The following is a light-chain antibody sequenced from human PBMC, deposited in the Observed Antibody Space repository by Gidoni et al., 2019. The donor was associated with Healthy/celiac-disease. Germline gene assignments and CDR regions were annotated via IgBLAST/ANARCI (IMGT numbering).Light chain of an antibody. J-gene: IGKJ1*01. Sequence: DIQMTQPPSSLSASVGDRVTITCRASQSISSYLNWYQQKPGKAPKLLIYASSSLQSGVPSKFSGSGCGTDFTLTIRSLQPEDFATYYSQQSYRTLWTFGQGTKVEIK. CDR2: ASS. V-gene: IGKV1-39*01. CDR1: QSISSY. CDR3: QQSYRTLWT.